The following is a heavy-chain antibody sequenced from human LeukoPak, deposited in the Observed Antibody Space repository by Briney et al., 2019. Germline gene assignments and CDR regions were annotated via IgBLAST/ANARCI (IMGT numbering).Heavy chain of an antibody. V-gene: IGHV4-61*02. CDR2: IYTSGST. CDR1: GGSISSGSYY. D-gene: IGHD3-10*01. CDR3: ARGFYGSGSYYRPHQYYYYYYMDV. J-gene: IGHJ6*03. Sequence: SQTLSLTCTVSGGSISSGSYYWSWIRQPAGKGLEWIGRIYTSGSTNCNPSLKSRVTISVDTSKNQFSLKLSSVTAADTAVYYCARGFYGSGSYYRPHQYYYYYYMDVWGKGTTVTISS.